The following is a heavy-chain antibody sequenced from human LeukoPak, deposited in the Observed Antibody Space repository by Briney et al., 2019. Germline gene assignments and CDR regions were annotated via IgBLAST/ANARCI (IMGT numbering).Heavy chain of an antibody. CDR3: ATLTNGRLPFDY. Sequence: SETLSLTCTVSGGSISSYYWSWIRQPPGKGLEWIGYIYYSGSTNYNPSLKSRVTISVDTSKNQFSLKLSSVTAADTAVYYCATLTNGRLPFDYWGQGTLVTVSS. J-gene: IGHJ4*02. V-gene: IGHV4-59*08. CDR1: GGSISSYY. CDR2: IYYSGST. D-gene: IGHD1-14*01.